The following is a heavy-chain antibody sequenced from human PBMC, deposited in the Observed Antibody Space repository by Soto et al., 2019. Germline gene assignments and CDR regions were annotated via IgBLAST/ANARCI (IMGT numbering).Heavy chain of an antibody. D-gene: IGHD6-13*01. Sequence: SGPTLVNPTQTLTLTCTFSGFSLSTSGVGVGWIRQPPGKALEWLALIYWDDDKRHSPSLKSRLTITKDTSKNQVVLTMTNMDPVDTATYYCAHIRMIAAAVAALDFDYWSQGTLDTVSS. V-gene: IGHV2-5*02. CDR2: IYWDDDK. CDR1: GFSLSTSGVG. CDR3: AHIRMIAAAVAALDFDY. J-gene: IGHJ4*02.